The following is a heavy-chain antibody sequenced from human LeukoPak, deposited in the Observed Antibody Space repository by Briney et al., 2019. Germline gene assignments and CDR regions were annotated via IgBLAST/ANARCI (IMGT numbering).Heavy chain of an antibody. D-gene: IGHD2-2*01. Sequence: GGSLRLSCAASGFTFSSYAMSWVRQAPGKGLEWVSAISGSGGSVYYADSVKGRFTISRDNSKNTLYLQMNSLRAGDTAVYYCAKPRGYCSSTSCGSYYYYYGMDVWGQGTTVTVSS. CDR1: GFTFSSYA. CDR2: ISGSGGSV. J-gene: IGHJ6*02. CDR3: AKPRGYCSSTSCGSYYYYYGMDV. V-gene: IGHV3-23*01.